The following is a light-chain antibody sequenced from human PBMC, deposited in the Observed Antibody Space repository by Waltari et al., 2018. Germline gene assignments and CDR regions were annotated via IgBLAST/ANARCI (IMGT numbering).Light chain of an antibody. J-gene: IGLJ3*02. CDR3: QSYDSSLRSKM. CDR1: RSTNEAAS. V-gene: IGLV1-40*01. Sequence: QSVLTQPPSVSGAPGQTVIISCTGSRSTNEAASVPCFRQFPGAAPNLLIFNDDNRPSGVPDRFSGSKSATSASLAITGLQADDEADYYCQSYDSSLRSKMFGGGTKLTVL. CDR2: NDD.